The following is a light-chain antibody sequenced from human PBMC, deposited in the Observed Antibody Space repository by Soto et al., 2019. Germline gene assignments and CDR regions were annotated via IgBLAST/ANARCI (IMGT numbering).Light chain of an antibody. J-gene: IGKJ2*01. CDR1: QSVTSSS. V-gene: IGKV3-20*01. Sequence: EIVLTQSPGTLSLSPGERATLSCRASQSVTSSSLAWYQQKPGQPPRLLIYGASSRASGIPDRFSGSVSGTDFTLTISRLEPEDFAVYYCQQHSSSPPAYTFGQGTKLEIQ. CDR3: QQHSSSPPAYT. CDR2: GAS.